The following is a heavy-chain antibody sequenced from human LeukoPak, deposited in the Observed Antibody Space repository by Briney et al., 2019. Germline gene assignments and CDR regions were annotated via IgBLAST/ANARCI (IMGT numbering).Heavy chain of an antibody. CDR2: IYYSGST. Sequence: SETLSLTCTVSGGSISSGGYYWSWIRQHPGKGLEWIGYIYYSGSTYYNPSLKSRVTISVDTSKNQFSLKLSSVTAADTAVYYCARDSYYYYGMDVWGQGTTVTVSS. J-gene: IGHJ6*02. V-gene: IGHV4-31*03. CDR3: ARDSYYYYGMDV. CDR1: GGSISSGGYY.